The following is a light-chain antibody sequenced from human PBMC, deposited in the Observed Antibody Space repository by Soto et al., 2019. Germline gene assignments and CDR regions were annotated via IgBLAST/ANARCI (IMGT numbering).Light chain of an antibody. CDR1: ISDVDAYNY. J-gene: IGLJ1*01. CDR2: EVT. Sequence: QSVLTQPSSVSGSPGQSITISCTGTISDVDAYNYVSWYQQYPGKAPRLIIYEVTYRAAGIPSRFSGSKSANTASLTISGLQAEDEADYYCSSYTTSKTRVFGTGTKVTVL. V-gene: IGLV2-14*01. CDR3: SSYTTSKTRV.